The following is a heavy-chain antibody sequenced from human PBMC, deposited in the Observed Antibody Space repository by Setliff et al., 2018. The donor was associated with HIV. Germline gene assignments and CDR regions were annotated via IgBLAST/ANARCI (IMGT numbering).Heavy chain of an antibody. V-gene: IGHV3-21*01. D-gene: IGHD1-1*01. CDR3: ARDPIKARPDYFDY. CDR1: GFTFSSYN. CDR2: ITSSGRYI. J-gene: IGHJ4*02. Sequence: GGSLRLSCAASGFTFSSYNMNWVRQAPGKGLEWVSSITSSGRYIYYADSVKGRFTISRDNSKNTLYLQMNSLRPEDTAIYYCARDPIKARPDYFDYWGQGTLVTVSS.